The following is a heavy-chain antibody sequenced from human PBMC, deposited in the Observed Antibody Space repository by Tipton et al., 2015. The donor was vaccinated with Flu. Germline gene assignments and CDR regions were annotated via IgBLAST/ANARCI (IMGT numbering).Heavy chain of an antibody. CDR2: IKQGGSEK. D-gene: IGHD3-10*01. J-gene: IGHJ5*02. V-gene: IGHV3-7*01. Sequence: SLRLSCAASGFTFNTYWMSWARQAPGKGLEWVANIKQGGSEKYYVDSVKGRFTISRDNAKNSLYLQMNSLRAEDTAAYYCTRGGGRLDWFDPWGQGILVTVSS. CDR1: GFTFNTYW. CDR3: TRGGGRLDWFDP.